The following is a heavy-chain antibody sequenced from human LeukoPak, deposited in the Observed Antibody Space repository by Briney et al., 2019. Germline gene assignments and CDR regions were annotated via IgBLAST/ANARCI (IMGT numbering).Heavy chain of an antibody. J-gene: IGHJ5*02. CDR1: GGTFSSYA. V-gene: IGHV1-69*04. CDR2: IIPILGIA. Sequence: GASVKVSCKASGGTFSSYAISWVRQAPGQGLEWMGRIIPILGIANYAQKFQGRVTITADKSTSTAYMELSSLRSEDTAMYYCARKNYCSGGSCYSRGWFDPWGQGTLVTVSP. CDR3: ARKNYCSGGSCYSRGWFDP. D-gene: IGHD2-15*01.